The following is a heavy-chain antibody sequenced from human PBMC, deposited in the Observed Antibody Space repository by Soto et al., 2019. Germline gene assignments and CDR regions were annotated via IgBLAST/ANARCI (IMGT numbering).Heavy chain of an antibody. CDR1: GGSISSGGYY. V-gene: IGHV4-31*03. D-gene: IGHD5-12*01. Sequence: SETLSLTCTVSGGSISSGGYYWSWIRQHPGKGLEWIGYIYYGGSTYYNPSLKSRVTISVDTSKNQFSLKLSSVTAADTAVYYCARAVEMATIVYYYGMDCWGQGTTVTVSS. CDR3: ARAVEMATIVYYYGMDC. CDR2: IYYGGST. J-gene: IGHJ6*02.